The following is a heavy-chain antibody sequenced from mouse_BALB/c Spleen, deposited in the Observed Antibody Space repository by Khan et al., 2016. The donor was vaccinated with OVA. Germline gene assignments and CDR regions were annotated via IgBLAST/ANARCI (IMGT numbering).Heavy chain of an antibody. CDR3: ARSLTITTVVATDFDY. V-gene: IGHV3-2*02. CDR2: ISYSGRT. Sequence: EVQLVESGPGLVKPSQSLSLTCTVTGYSITSDYAWNWIRQFPGNKLEWMGYISYSGRTSYNPSLKSRISITRDTSKKQFFLQLNSVTTEDTAPYYCARSLTITTVVATDFDYWGQGTTLTVSS. D-gene: IGHD1-1*01. CDR1: GYSITSDYA. J-gene: IGHJ2*01.